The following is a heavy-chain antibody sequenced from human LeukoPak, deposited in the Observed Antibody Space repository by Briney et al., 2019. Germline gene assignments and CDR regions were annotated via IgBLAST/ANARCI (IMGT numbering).Heavy chain of an antibody. CDR2: IYYSGSP. Sequence: PSETLSLTCTVSGGSISSYYWSWIRQPPGKGLEWIGYIYYSGSPNYNPSLKSRVTISVDTSKNQFSLKLSSVTAADTAVYYCARNDFPNYYYYMDVWGKGTTVTVS. V-gene: IGHV4-59*08. D-gene: IGHD3-3*01. CDR3: ARNDFPNYYYYMDV. J-gene: IGHJ6*03. CDR1: GGSISSYY.